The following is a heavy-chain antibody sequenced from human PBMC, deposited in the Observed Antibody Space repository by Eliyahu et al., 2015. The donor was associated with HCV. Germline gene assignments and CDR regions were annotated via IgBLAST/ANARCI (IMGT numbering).Heavy chain of an antibody. CDR2: IYYSGST. CDR1: GGSISSGGYY. D-gene: IGHD4/OR15-4a*01. V-gene: IGHV4-31*03. J-gene: IGHJ2*01. CDR3: ARDFYGGWYFDL. Sequence: QVQLQESGPGLVKPSQTLSLTCTVXGGSISSGGYYWSWIRQHPGKGLEWIGYIYYSGSTYYNPSLKSRVTISVDTSKNQFSLKLSSVTAADTAVYYCARDFYGGWYFDLWGRGTLVTVSS.